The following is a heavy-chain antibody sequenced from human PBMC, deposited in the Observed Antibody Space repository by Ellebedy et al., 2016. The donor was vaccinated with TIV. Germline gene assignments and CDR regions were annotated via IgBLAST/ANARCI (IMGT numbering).Heavy chain of an antibody. D-gene: IGHD1-26*01. CDR2: IIPIFKTP. CDR3: ARDPGDPESYYFDY. Sequence: SVKVSXKASGGTFSTYAISWVRQAPGQGLEWMGGIIPIFKTPNYAQKFQGRVTITADESTSTAYMDLSSLTSDDTGVYFCARDPGDPESYYFDYWGQGTLVTVSS. V-gene: IGHV1-69*13. CDR1: GGTFSTYA. J-gene: IGHJ4*02.